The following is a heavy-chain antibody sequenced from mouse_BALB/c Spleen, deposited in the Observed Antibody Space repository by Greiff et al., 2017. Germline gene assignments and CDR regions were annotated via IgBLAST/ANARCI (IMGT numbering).Heavy chain of an antibody. Sequence: VKLQESGAELVRPGVSVKISCKGSGYTFTDYAMHWVKQSHAKSLEWIGVISTYYGDASYNQKFKGKATMTVDKSSSTAYMELARLTSEDSAIYYCAANHLFAYWGQGTLVTVSA. CDR1: GYTFTDYA. D-gene: IGHD4-1*01. CDR3: AANHLFAY. V-gene: IGHV1S137*01. J-gene: IGHJ3*01. CDR2: ISTYYGDA.